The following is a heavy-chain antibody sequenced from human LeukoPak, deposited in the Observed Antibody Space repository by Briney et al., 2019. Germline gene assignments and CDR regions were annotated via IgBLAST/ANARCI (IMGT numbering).Heavy chain of an antibody. CDR1: GFTFSSHW. Sequence: GGSLRLSCAAPGFTFSSHWMHWVRQAPGKGLVWVSRINGDGSNTTYADSVKGRFTISRDNAKNTLYLQMNSLRAEDTAVYHCARSKSWYSTDAFWGQGTMVTVSS. CDR3: ARSKSWYSTDAF. J-gene: IGHJ3*01. V-gene: IGHV3-74*03. CDR2: INGDGSNT. D-gene: IGHD2-15*01.